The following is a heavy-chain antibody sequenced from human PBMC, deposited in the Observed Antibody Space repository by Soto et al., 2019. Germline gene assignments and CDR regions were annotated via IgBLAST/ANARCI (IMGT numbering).Heavy chain of an antibody. CDR1: GGSISSGGYS. CDR3: ASLTISGVVKY. Sequence: QLQLQESGSGLVKPSQTLSLTCAVSGGSISSGGYSWSWTRQPPGKGLEWIGYIYHSGSTYYNPSLKSRVTISVDRSKNQFSLKLSSVTAADTAVYYCASLTISGVVKYWGQGTLVTVSS. J-gene: IGHJ4*02. D-gene: IGHD3-3*01. V-gene: IGHV4-30-2*01. CDR2: IYHSGST.